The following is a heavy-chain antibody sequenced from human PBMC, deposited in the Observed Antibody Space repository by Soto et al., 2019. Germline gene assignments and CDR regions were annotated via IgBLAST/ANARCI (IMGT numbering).Heavy chain of an antibody. V-gene: IGHV4-31*03. CDR3: ARSPELGYCSITSCHRGAFDI. J-gene: IGHJ3*02. Sequence: SETLSLTCTVSGGSISSGGYYWSWIRQHPGKGLEWIGYIYYSGSTYYNPSLKSRVTISVDTSKNQFSLKLSSVTAADTAVYYCARSPELGYCSITSCHRGAFDIWGQGTMVTVSS. CDR1: GGSISSGGYY. CDR2: IYYSGST. D-gene: IGHD2-2*01.